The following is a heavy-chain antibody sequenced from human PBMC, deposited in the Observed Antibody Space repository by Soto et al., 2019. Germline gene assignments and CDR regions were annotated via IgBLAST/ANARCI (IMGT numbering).Heavy chain of an antibody. Sequence: SETLSLTCYVSGGSVSSFCWTWIRQSPGKGLESIAYVCSSGIPSYNPSLKSRVTISVDTSKNQFSLKLSSVTAADTAVYYCARDFGGMNLEGVVPAQQDYYYYYKDVWGKGTTVTVS. CDR2: VCSSGIP. CDR1: GGSVSSFC. D-gene: IGHD2-2*01. V-gene: IGHV4-59*02. CDR3: ARDFGGMNLEGVVPAQQDYYYYYKDV. J-gene: IGHJ6*03.